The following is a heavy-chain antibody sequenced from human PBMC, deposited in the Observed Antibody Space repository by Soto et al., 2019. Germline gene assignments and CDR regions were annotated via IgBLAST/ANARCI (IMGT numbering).Heavy chain of an antibody. V-gene: IGHV4-59*01. J-gene: IGHJ4*02. CDR1: GGSISNYY. CDR3: ARTSPVAGAFAY. CDR2: IYYTT. Sequence: QVQLQESGPGLVKPAETLSLTCTVSGGSISNYYWSWIRQAPGKGLEWIGYIYYTTNYNPSLRSRAAISADTSKDKISLKMTAVTAADPAVYYRARTSPVAGAFAYRGRGTLGTVSS. D-gene: IGHD6-19*01.